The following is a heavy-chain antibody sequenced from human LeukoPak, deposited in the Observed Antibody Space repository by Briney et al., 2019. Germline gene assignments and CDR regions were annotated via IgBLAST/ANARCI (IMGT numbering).Heavy chain of an antibody. V-gene: IGHV3-11*01. CDR3: ARESGSYDREFDY. CDR2: ISSSGSTI. Sequence: GGSLRLSCAASGFTFSGYYMSWIRQAPGKGLEWVSYISSSGSTIYYADSVKGRFTISRDNAKNSLYLQMNSLRTEDTAVYYCARESGSYDREFDYWGQGTLVTVSS. J-gene: IGHJ4*02. CDR1: GFTFSGYY. D-gene: IGHD1-26*01.